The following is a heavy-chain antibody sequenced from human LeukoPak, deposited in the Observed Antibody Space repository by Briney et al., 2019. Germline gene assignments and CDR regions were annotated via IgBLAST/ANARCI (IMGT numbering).Heavy chain of an antibody. D-gene: IGHD1-26*01. CDR1: GGSISSYY. Sequence: PSETLSLTCTVSGGSISSYYWSWIRQPPGKGLEWIGYIYYSGSTNYSPSLKSRVTISVDTSKNRFSLKLSSVTAADTAVYYCARVVGAGKVDYWGQGTLVTVSS. V-gene: IGHV4-59*01. CDR2: IYYSGST. CDR3: ARVVGAGKVDY. J-gene: IGHJ4*02.